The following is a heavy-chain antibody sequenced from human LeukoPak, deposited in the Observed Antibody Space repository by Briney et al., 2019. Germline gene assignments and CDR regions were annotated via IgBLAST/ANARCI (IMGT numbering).Heavy chain of an antibody. CDR1: EFTFSNYD. J-gene: IGHJ4*02. CDR2: ISSSGSTI. Sequence: GSLRLSCVGSEFTFSNYDMTWVRQAPGKGLEWVSYISSSGSTIYYADSVKGRFTTSRDNAKNSLYLQMNSLRAEDTAVYYCARDLGSGWYRYWGQGTLVTVSS. CDR3: ARDLGSGWYRY. V-gene: IGHV3-11*01. D-gene: IGHD6-19*01.